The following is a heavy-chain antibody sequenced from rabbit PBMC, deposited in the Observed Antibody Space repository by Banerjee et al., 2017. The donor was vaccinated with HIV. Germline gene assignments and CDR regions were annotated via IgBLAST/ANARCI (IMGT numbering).Heavy chain of an antibody. CDR2: IYAGSSGST. J-gene: IGHJ4*01. Sequence: QQLEESGGDLVKPGASLTLTCTASGFSFSSSYYMCWVRQAPGKGLEWIACIYAGSSGSTYYASWAKGRFTISKTSSTTVTLQMNSLTATDTATYFCASDPSGWGPNLWGQGTLVTVS. V-gene: IGHV1S40*01. CDR3: ASDPSGWGPNL. D-gene: IGHD4-1*01. CDR1: GFSFSSSYY.